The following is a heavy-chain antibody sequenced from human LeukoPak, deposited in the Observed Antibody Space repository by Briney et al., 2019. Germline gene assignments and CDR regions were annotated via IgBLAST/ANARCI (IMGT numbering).Heavy chain of an antibody. Sequence: GGSLRLSCAASGFTFSGSWMSWVRQAPGKGLEWVAAIKGDGSGKFYVDSVKGRFAISRDDAKSSLFLQMDSLRSEDTAVYYCTKNTHDYWGQGTLVTVSS. CDR3: TKNTHDY. V-gene: IGHV3-7*01. CDR2: IKGDGSGK. CDR1: GFTFSGSW. J-gene: IGHJ4*02. D-gene: IGHD1/OR15-1a*01.